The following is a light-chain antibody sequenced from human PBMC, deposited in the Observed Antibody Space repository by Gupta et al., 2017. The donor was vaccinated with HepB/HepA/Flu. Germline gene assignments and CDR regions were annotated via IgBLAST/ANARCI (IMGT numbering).Light chain of an antibody. CDR1: SSNIGTDN. Sequence: QPVLTQPPSASGTPGQRVTISCSGSSSNIGTDNAYWYQQLPGTAPKLLIYNDNQRPSGVPDRFFGSKSGTKASLDISGLRSEDEADDYCVGWDDSMSGYVFGAGTKVTVL. CDR3: VGWDDSMSGYV. CDR2: NDN. V-gene: IGLV1-47*02. J-gene: IGLJ1*01.